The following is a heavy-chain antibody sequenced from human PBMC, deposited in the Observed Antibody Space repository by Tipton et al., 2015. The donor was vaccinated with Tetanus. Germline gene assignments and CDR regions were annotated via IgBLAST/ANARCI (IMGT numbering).Heavy chain of an antibody. CDR1: GGSVSNSSLY. CDR2: IYHTGGS. J-gene: IGHJ4*02. Sequence: TLSLTCSVSGGSVSNSSLYWGWIRQPPGKGLEWIGGIYHTGGSYYLPSFKSRVTLSVDTSKDQFSLRLSSVTAADTAVYYCAGRKGFYRPFDYWGLGTLVTVSS. CDR3: AGRKGFYRPFDY. V-gene: IGHV4-39*01. D-gene: IGHD3-16*02.